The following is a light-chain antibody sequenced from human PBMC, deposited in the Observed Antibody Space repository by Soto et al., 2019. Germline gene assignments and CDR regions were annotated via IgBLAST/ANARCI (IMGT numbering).Light chain of an antibody. V-gene: IGKV1-5*01. CDR2: DVS. J-gene: IGKJ2*01. Sequence: DIQMTQSPSTLSASVGDRVTITCRASQSISRWLAWYQLKPGKAPKLLIYDVSNLQSGVPSRFSGSASGTEFTLTIGSLQPDDYAIYYCQQYSTHSTFGQGTKLEI. CDR3: QQYSTHST. CDR1: QSISRW.